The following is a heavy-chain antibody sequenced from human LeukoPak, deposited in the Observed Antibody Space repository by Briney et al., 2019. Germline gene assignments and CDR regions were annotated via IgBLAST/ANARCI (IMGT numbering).Heavy chain of an antibody. D-gene: IGHD5-24*01. Sequence: SETLSLTCTLSGDSIKIGPYYWTWIRQRPGKGPEWVGTNYERGNSHHDPSLRGRLSISLYNSQNPFSLKLLSVTAADTGVYFCARGEDAFNYGWLDPWGQGILV. V-gene: IGHV4-31*03. J-gene: IGHJ5*02. CDR1: GDSIKIGPYY. CDR3: ARGEDAFNYGWLDP. CDR2: NYERGNS.